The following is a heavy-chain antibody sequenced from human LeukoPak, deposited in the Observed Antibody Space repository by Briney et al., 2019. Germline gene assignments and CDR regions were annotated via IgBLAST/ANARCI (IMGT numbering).Heavy chain of an antibody. CDR3: ARFTGYCSGTSCYPNAFDI. Sequence: SETLSLTCTVSGYSISSGYYWGWIRQPPGKGLEWIGSIYHSGSTYYNPSLKSRVTISVDTSKNQFSLKLSSVTAADTAVFYCARFTGYCSGTSCYPNAFDIWGQGTMVTVSS. D-gene: IGHD2-2*01. CDR1: GYSISSGYY. J-gene: IGHJ3*02. CDR2: IYHSGST. V-gene: IGHV4-38-2*02.